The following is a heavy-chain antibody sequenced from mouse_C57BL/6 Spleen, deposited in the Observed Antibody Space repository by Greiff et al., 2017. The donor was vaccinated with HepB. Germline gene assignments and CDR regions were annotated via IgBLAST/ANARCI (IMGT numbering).Heavy chain of an antibody. CDR1: GYTFTSYW. J-gene: IGHJ3*01. CDR3: AREGEGYDPAWFAD. V-gene: IGHV1-55*01. D-gene: IGHD2-2*01. CDR2: IYPGSGST. Sequence: QVQLQQPGAELVKPGASVKMSCKASGYTFTSYWITWVKQRPGQGLEWIGDIYPGSGSTNYNEKFKSKATLTVDTSSSTAYMQLSSLTSEDSAVYYCAREGEGYDPAWFADWGQGTLVTVSA.